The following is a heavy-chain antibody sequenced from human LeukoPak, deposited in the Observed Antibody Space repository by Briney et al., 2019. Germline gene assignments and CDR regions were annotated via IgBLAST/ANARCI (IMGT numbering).Heavy chain of an antibody. CDR2: ISAYNGNT. CDR1: GYTFTSYG. D-gene: IGHD3-22*01. Sequence: GASVKVSCKASGYTFTSYGISWVRQAPGQGLEWMGWISAYNGNTNYAQKLQGRVTMTTDTSTSTAYMELRSLRSDDTAVYYCATSNAHYYDSSGYYYVNDYWGQGTLVTVSS. V-gene: IGHV1-18*01. J-gene: IGHJ4*02. CDR3: ATSNAHYYDSSGYYYVNDY.